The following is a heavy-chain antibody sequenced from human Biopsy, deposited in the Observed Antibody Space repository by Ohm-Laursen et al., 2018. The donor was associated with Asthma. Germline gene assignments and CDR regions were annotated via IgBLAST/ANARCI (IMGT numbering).Heavy chain of an antibody. CDR3: AKDRVAGRSYYFDY. J-gene: IGHJ4*02. Sequence: SLRLSCAAPGFNFHNYGMNWVRRAPGKGLEWVAQILFDGRKINYPDSVKGRFTISRDNSKNMVYLQMNSLRPEDTAVYYCAKDRVAGRSYYFDYWGQGGLVSVSS. CDR1: GFNFHNYG. CDR2: ILFDGRKI. D-gene: IGHD6-13*01. V-gene: IGHV3-30*18.